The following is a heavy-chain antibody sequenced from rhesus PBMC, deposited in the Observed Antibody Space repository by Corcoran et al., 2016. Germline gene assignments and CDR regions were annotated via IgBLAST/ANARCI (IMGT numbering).Heavy chain of an antibody. V-gene: IGHV4S14*01. Sequence: QVQLQESGPGLVKPSETLSLTCAVSGYSISRGYYWTCIRQPPGKGLEWIGSIYGSGGSNDLNPSLKSRVTLSVDTSKNQFSLKRSSVTAADTAVYYCARGMQGGGWYADVSLDVWGRGVLVTVSS. CDR3: ARGMQGGGWYADVSLDV. CDR1: GYSISRGYY. CDR2: IYGSGGSN. D-gene: IGHD6-31*01. J-gene: IGHJ5-2*02.